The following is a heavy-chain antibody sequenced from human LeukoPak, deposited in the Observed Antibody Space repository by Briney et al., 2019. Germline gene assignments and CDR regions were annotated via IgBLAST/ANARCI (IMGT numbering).Heavy chain of an antibody. V-gene: IGHV3-23*01. CDR3: AKATDIVVVPAFDY. J-gene: IGHJ4*02. Sequence: GGSLRLSCAASGFAFINYAVTWVRQAPGKGLEWVSTISGSGDSTYYADSVKGRFTISRDNSKNTLYLQMNSLRAEDTAVYYCAKATDIVVVPAFDYWGQGTLVTVSS. D-gene: IGHD2-2*01. CDR1: GFAFINYA. CDR2: ISGSGDST.